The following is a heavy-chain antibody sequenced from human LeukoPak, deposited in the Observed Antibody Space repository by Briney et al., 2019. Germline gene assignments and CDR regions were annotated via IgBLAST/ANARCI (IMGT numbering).Heavy chain of an antibody. CDR2: IYYSGST. J-gene: IGHJ5*02. Sequence: PSETLSLTCTVSGGSISSYYWSWIRQPPGKGLEWIGYIYYSGSTNYNPSLKSRVTISVDTSKNQFSLKLSSVTAADTAVYYCARDPGNWLDPWGQGTLVTVSS. V-gene: IGHV4-59*01. CDR1: GGSISSYY. CDR3: ARDPGNWLDP.